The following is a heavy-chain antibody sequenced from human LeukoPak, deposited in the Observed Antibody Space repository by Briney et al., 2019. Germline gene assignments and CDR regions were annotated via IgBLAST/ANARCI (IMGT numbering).Heavy chain of an antibody. CDR1: GFTFSNYW. D-gene: IGHD2-15*01. CDR3: ARDRYCSGI. J-gene: IGHJ4*02. Sequence: GGSLRLSCAASGFTFSNYWMHWVRQAPGKGLVWVSRINSDGINTSYADSVKGRFTISRDNAKNSLYLQMNSLRAEDTAVYYCARDRYCSGIWGQGTLVTVSS. CDR2: INSDGINT. V-gene: IGHV3-74*01.